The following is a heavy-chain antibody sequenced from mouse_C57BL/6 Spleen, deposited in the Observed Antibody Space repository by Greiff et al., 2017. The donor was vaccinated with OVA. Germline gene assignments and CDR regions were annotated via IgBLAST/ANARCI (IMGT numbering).Heavy chain of an antibody. CDR2: IDPETGGT. V-gene: IGHV1-15*01. CDR1: GYTFTDYE. Sequence: VQLQQSGAELVRPGASVTLSCKASGYTFTDYEMHWVKQTPVHGLEWIGAIDPETGGTAYNQKFKGKAILTADKSSSTAYMELRSLTSEDSAVYYCTRRDYGYDEYYFDYWGQGTTLTVSS. J-gene: IGHJ2*01. CDR3: TRRDYGYDEYYFDY. D-gene: IGHD2-2*01.